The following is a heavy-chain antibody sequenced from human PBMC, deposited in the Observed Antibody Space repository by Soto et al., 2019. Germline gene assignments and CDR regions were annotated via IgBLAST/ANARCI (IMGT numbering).Heavy chain of an antibody. Sequence: SETLSLTCTVSDDSITSGAYYWGLIRQPPGKGLEWIGTIQYRGSTNYNPSLKSRVTIPVDTSKNQFSLKLSSVTAADTAVYYCARGDTGYSSSWYSYSVDYWGQGTLVTVSS. D-gene: IGHD6-13*01. V-gene: IGHV4-39*07. CDR1: DDSITSGAYY. CDR2: IQYRGST. J-gene: IGHJ4*02. CDR3: ARGDTGYSSSWYSYSVDY.